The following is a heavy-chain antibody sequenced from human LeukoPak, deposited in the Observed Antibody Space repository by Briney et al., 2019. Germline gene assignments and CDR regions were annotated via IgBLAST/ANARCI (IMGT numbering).Heavy chain of an antibody. CDR1: GGSISSGGYY. J-gene: IGHJ4*02. Sequence: SQTLSLTCTVSGGSISSGGYYWSWIRQPPGKGLEWIGYIYHSGSTYYNPSLKSRVTISVDRSKNQFSLKLSSVTAADTAVYYCARACSGGSCFHDYWGQGTLVTVSS. CDR2: IYHSGST. CDR3: ARACSGGSCFHDY. V-gene: IGHV4-30-2*01. D-gene: IGHD2-15*01.